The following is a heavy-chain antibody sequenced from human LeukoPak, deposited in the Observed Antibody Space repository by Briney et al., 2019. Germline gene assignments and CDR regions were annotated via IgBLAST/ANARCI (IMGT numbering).Heavy chain of an antibody. V-gene: IGHV1-46*01. CDR2: INPSGSST. Sequence: ASVKVSCKASGYAFTRHYMHWVRQAPGQGLEWMGLINPSGSSTIYAQKFQGRVTMTRDMSTSTDYMELSSLRSEDTAVYYCARDNSVGDYAWWFDPWGQGTLVTVSS. D-gene: IGHD1-26*01. J-gene: IGHJ5*02. CDR3: ARDNSVGDYAWWFDP. CDR1: GYAFTRHY.